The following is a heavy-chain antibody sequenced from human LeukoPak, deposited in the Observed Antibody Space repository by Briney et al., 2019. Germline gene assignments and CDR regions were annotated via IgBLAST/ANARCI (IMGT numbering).Heavy chain of an antibody. CDR3: ARGDIYWDY. CDR1: GYTFTGYY. V-gene: IGHV1-2*03. D-gene: IGHD2-15*01. Sequence: LGASVKVSCKASGYTFTGYYMHWVRQAPGRGLEWMGWINPNSGATIYAQNFQGRVTMTRDTSITTAYMELSSLRSDDTAVYYCARGDIYWDYWGQGTQVTVSS. CDR2: INPNSGAT. J-gene: IGHJ4*02.